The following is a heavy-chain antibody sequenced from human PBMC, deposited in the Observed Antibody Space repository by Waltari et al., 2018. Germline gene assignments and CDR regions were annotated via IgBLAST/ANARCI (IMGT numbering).Heavy chain of an antibody. V-gene: IGHV1-69*05. Sequence: QVQLVQSGAEVKKPGSSVKVSCKASGGTFSSYAISWVRQAPGQGLEWMGGIIPIFGTANYAQKFQGRVTITRNTSISTAYMELSSLRSEDTAVYYCARGGRVVAATSFDYWGQGTLVTVSS. J-gene: IGHJ4*02. CDR3: ARGGRVVAATSFDY. D-gene: IGHD2-15*01. CDR2: IIPIFGTA. CDR1: GGTFSSYA.